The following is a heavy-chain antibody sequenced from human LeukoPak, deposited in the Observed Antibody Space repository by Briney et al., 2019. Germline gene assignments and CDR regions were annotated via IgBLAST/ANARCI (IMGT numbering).Heavy chain of an antibody. V-gene: IGHV4-39*07. Sequence: SETLSLTCTVSGGSISSSSYYWGWIRQPPGKGLEWIGEINHSGSTNYNPSLKSRVTISVDTSKNQFSLKLSSVTAADTAVYYCARVRHSTYDYVWGSYRSKTPFDPWGQGTLVTVSS. CDR3: ARVRHSTYDYVWGSYRSKTPFDP. CDR1: GGSISSSSYY. D-gene: IGHD3-16*02. CDR2: INHSGST. J-gene: IGHJ5*02.